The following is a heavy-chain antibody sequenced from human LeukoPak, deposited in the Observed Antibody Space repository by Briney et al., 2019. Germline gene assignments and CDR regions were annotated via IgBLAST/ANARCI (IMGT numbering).Heavy chain of an antibody. CDR3: ARSALSSGWYFDY. CDR1: GGSFSGYY. Sequence: SETLSLTCAVSGGSFSGYYWTWIRQPPGEGLEWIGEINHSGSANYNPSLKSRVTISLDTSKNQFSLKLSSVTAADTAVYYCARSALSSGWYFDYWGQGTLVTVSS. V-gene: IGHV4-34*01. D-gene: IGHD6-19*01. CDR2: INHSGSA. J-gene: IGHJ4*02.